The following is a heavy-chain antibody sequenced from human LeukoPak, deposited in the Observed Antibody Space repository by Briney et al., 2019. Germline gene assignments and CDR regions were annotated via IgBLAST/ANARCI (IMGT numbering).Heavy chain of an antibody. CDR1: GFTFSSYG. J-gene: IGHJ5*02. CDR2: ISYDGSNK. V-gene: IGHV3-30*18. D-gene: IGHD2-2*01. CDR3: AKGGLRMPFDP. Sequence: PGGSLRLSCAASGFTFSSYGMHWVRQAPGKGLEWVAVISYDGSNKYYADSVKGRFTISRDNSKNTLYLQMNSLRAEDTAVYYCAKGGLRMPFDPWGQGTLVTVSS.